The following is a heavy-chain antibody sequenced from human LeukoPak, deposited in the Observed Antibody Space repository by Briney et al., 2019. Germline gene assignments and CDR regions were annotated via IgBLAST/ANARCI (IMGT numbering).Heavy chain of an antibody. CDR1: GFSVSSNH. V-gene: IGHV3-23*01. Sequence: GSLRLSCAASGFSVSSNHMSWVRQAPGKGLEWVSAISTSGGNTYYADSVKGRFTISRDNSKNTLYLQMNSLRAEDTAIYYCAKYKDATTLTVFDPWGQGTLVTVSS. CDR3: AKYKDATTLTVFDP. J-gene: IGHJ5*02. D-gene: IGHD4-17*01. CDR2: ISTSGGNT.